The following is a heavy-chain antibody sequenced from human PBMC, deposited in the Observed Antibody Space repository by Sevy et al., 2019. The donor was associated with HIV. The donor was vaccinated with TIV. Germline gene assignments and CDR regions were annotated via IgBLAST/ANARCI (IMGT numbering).Heavy chain of an antibody. D-gene: IGHD2-8*01. CDR1: GYSFTRYW. J-gene: IGHJ4*02. Sequence: GESLKISCKGSGYSFTRYWIAWVRQMPGKGLEWVGIIYPDDSETRYSPSFQGQVTISADKSISTAYLQWSSLRASDSAMYYCARLSCTSGICYLDYWGQGNLVTVSS. CDR2: IYPDDSET. V-gene: IGHV5-51*01. CDR3: ARLSCTSGICYLDY.